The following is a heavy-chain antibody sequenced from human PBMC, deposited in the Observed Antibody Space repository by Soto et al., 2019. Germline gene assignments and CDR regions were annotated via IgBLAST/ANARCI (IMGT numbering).Heavy chain of an antibody. Sequence: EVQLVESGGGLVKAGGSLRLFCTASGFTFRNYNMNWVRQAPGKGLEWVSAISTGGGYMFYVDSVKGRFTISRDNAQNSLFQQIDSPSAEDAAVYYCARDIASPGGDYFDSWGQGTLVTVSS. CDR3: ARDIASPGGDYFDS. CDR1: GFTFRNYN. V-gene: IGHV3-21*06. J-gene: IGHJ4*02. CDR2: ISTGGGYM. D-gene: IGHD2-21*01.